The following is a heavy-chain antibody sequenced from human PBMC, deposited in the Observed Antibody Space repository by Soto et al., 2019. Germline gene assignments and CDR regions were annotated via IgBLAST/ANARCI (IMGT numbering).Heavy chain of an antibody. J-gene: IGHJ6*02. CDR1: GFTFTRSA. V-gene: IGHV1-58*01. Sequence: SVKVSCKASGFTFTRSAVQWVRQAHGQRLEWIGWIVVGSGNTNYAQKFQERVTITRDMSTSTAYMELSSLRSEDTAVYYCAVATITQGPYYYYYYGMDVWGQGTTVTVSS. CDR3: AVATITQGPYYYYYYGMDV. D-gene: IGHD5-12*01. CDR2: IVVGSGNT.